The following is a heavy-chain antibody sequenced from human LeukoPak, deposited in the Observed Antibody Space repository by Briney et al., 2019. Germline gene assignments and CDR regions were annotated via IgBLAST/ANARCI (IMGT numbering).Heavy chain of an antibody. CDR1: GFSLSAYN. CDR3: AKDRSLPGLLYYYLDV. J-gene: IGHJ6*03. CDR2: ISSSSATI. D-gene: IGHD3-10*01. V-gene: IGHV3-48*01. Sequence: GGSLRLSCEGSGFSLSAYNMNWVRQAPGKGLESVSYISSSSATIFYADSVKGRFTISRDNAKNSLYLQMNSLRPEDTAVYFCAKDRSLPGLLYYYLDVWGKGTTVTVSS.